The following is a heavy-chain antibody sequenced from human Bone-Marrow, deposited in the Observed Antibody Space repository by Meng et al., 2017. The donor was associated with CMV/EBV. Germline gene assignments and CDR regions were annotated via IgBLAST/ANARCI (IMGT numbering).Heavy chain of an antibody. CDR1: GGSFSGYY. CDR3: ARGVDAAKVGNY. Sequence: ESLKISCAVYGGSFSGYYWSWIRQPPGKGLEWIGEINHSGSTNYNPSLKSRVTISVDTSKNQFSLNLTSVTAADTAVYYCARGVDAAKVGNYWGQGTLVTVSS. J-gene: IGHJ4*02. V-gene: IGHV4-34*01. D-gene: IGHD5-18*01. CDR2: INHSGST.